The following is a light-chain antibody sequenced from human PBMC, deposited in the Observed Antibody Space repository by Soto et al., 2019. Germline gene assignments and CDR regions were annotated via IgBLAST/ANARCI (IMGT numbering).Light chain of an antibody. CDR2: STS. V-gene: IGLV7-43*01. J-gene: IGLJ7*01. Sequence: QAVVTQEPSLTVSPGETVTITCASSAGAVTSGYYPSWFQQKPGQAPRPLLYSTSRKHSWTPDRFSGSLLGGKAALTLSGVQPEDEAEYYCLLYDGGAGVFGGGTQLTVL. CDR3: LLYDGGAGV. CDR1: AGAVTSGYY.